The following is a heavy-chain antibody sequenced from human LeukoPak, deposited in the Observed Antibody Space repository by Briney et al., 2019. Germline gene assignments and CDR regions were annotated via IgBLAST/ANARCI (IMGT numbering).Heavy chain of an antibody. CDR2: IYPGDSDT. V-gene: IGHV5-51*01. D-gene: IGHD1-26*01. CDR1: GYSFTTYW. J-gene: IGHJ4*02. CDR3: ARYRPFYFGY. Sequence: GESLKISCXGSGYSFTTYWIGWVRQLTGKGLEWMGIIYPGDSDTRYSPSFQGQVTISADKSISTAYLQWSSLKASDTAMYYCARYRPFYFGYWGQGTLVTVSS.